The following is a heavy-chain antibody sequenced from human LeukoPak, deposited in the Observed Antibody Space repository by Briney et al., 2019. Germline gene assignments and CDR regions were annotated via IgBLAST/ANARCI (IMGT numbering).Heavy chain of an antibody. Sequence: KTSETLSLACAVYGGSFSGHYWSWIRQTPGKGLEWIGEINHSGSTNNSPSLTSRVTISVDTPKNQFSLKLSSVTAADTAVYYCARSGDYAHNWYDPWGQGTLVTVSS. CDR3: ARSGDYAHNWYDP. CDR2: INHSGST. D-gene: IGHD4-17*01. J-gene: IGHJ5*02. V-gene: IGHV4-34*01. CDR1: GGSFSGHY.